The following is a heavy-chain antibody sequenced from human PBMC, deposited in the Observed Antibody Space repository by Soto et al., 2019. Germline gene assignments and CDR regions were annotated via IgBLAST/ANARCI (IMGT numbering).Heavy chain of an antibody. D-gene: IGHD2-21*02. CDR3: GREIIYVSGGDLYYGIDV. CDR1: GFTFSDHY. V-gene: IGHV3-11*01. Sequence: PGGSLRLSCAASGFTFSDHYMAWIRQAPGKGLELVAHMSGSGSSADYGDSVKGRFSIFRKNSKNPLFLQMFFLRAEDTAVYYCGREIIYVSGGDLYYGIDVLGQGTAVSVPS. J-gene: IGHJ6*02. CDR2: MSGSGSSA.